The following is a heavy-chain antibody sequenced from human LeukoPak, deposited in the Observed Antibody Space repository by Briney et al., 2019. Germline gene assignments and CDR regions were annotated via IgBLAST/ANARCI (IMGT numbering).Heavy chain of an antibody. CDR1: GFTFNSYG. CDR3: AKLDDYNSYFDY. D-gene: IGHD5-24*01. Sequence: PGGSLRLSCVASGFTFNSYGMSWVRQAPGKGLEWVSTISGSNDYTNYADSVKGRFTFSRDSSKNTVYLQMNSLSAEDTAIYYCAKLDDYNSYFDYWGQGTLVAVSS. J-gene: IGHJ4*02. V-gene: IGHV3-23*01. CDR2: ISGSNDYT.